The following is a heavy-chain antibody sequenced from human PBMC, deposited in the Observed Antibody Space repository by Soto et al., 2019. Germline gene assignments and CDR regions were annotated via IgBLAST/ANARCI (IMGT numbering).Heavy chain of an antibody. J-gene: IGHJ5*02. CDR2: ISYDGSNK. D-gene: IGHD4-17*01. CDR3: ARENYADYLNWFDP. V-gene: IGHV3-30*03. CDR1: GFTFSNYG. Sequence: PGGSLRLSCAASGFTFSNYGMHWVRQAPGKGLEWVAAISYDGSNKYYGDSVRGRFTISRENSKNTLYLQMNTLTAEDTAVYYCARENYADYLNWFDPWGQGTLVTVSS.